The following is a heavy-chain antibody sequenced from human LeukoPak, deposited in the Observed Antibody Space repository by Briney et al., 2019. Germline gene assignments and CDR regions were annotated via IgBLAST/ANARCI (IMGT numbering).Heavy chain of an antibody. J-gene: IGHJ5*02. V-gene: IGHV4-30-4*08. CDR3: ARESPVGNWFDP. Sequence: SQTLSLTCTVSGGSISSGDDYWSWIRQPPGKGLEWIGYICYSGSTYYNPSLKSRVTISVDTPKNQFSLKLSSVTAADTAVYYCARESPVGNWFDPWGQGTLVTVSS. CDR2: ICYSGST. CDR1: GGSISSGDDY.